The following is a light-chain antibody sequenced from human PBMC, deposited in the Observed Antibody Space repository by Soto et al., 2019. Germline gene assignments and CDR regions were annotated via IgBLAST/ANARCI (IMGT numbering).Light chain of an antibody. CDR2: DAS. V-gene: IGKV3-11*01. CDR1: QSVRSH. CDR3: QQRRDWLLT. J-gene: IGKJ4*01. Sequence: EIVLTQSPATLSLSPGERATLSCRASQSVRSHLGWYQQKPGQAPRLLIYDASNRATGVPDRFTGSGSGTDFTLTISSLEPEDFAVYYCQQRRDWLLTFGGGTKVEI.